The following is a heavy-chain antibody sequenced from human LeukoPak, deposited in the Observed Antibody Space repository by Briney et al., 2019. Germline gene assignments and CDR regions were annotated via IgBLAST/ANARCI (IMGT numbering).Heavy chain of an antibody. J-gene: IGHJ4*02. CDR1: GCTFTSYD. Sequence: RRSLRLPCAAPGCTFTSYDMHWVRQAPPKRLAWVPVISSAGSNTNYADSVKGRLTISRDNSKNTLNLQMNSLRPEDTAVYYCAKGRVEHCSGGNCYRNFDYWGQGTLVTVSS. D-gene: IGHD2-15*01. CDR3: AKGRVEHCSGGNCYRNFDY. CDR2: ISSAGSNT. V-gene: IGHV3-30*18.